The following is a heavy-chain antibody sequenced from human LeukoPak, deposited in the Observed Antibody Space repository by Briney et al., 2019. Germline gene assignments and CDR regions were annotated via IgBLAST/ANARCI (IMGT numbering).Heavy chain of an antibody. D-gene: IGHD3-3*01. Sequence: SETLSLTCTVSGGSISSSSYYWGWIRQPPGKGLEWIGSIYYSGSTYYNPSLKSRVTISVDTSKNQFSLKLSSVTAADTAVYYCASGEYYDFWSGARSLSDDFDYWGQGTLVTVSS. V-gene: IGHV4-39*01. CDR3: ASGEYYDFWSGARSLSDDFDY. CDR1: GGSISSSSYY. CDR2: IYYSGST. J-gene: IGHJ4*02.